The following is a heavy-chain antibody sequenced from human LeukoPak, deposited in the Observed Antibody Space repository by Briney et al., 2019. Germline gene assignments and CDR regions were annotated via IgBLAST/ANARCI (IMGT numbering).Heavy chain of an antibody. Sequence: PGGSLRLSCAASGFTFSSYSINWVRQAPGKGLEWVSYISSSSSTIYYADSVKGRFTISRDNAKNSLYLQMNSLRAEDTAVYYCARTWGAFDYWGQGTLVTVSS. CDR1: GFTFSSYS. J-gene: IGHJ4*02. V-gene: IGHV3-48*01. D-gene: IGHD3-16*01. CDR2: ISSSSSTI. CDR3: ARTWGAFDY.